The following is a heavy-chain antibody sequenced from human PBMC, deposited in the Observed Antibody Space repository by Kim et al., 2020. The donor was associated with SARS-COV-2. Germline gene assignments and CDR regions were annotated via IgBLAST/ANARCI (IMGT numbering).Heavy chain of an antibody. CDR1: GFTFSSYG. D-gene: IGHD1-26*01. CDR3: ASGPHSGSYTALEC. J-gene: IGHJ1*01. V-gene: IGHV3-33*01. CDR2: IWYDGSNK. Sequence: GGSLRLSCAASGFTFSSYGMHWVRQAPGKGLEGVAVIWYDGSNKYYADSVKGRFTISRDNSKNTLYLQMNSLRAEDTAVYYCASGPHSGSYTALECWGQG.